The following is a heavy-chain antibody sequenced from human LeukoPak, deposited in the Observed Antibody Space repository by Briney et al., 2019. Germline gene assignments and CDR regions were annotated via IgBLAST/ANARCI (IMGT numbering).Heavy chain of an antibody. D-gene: IGHD1-26*01. J-gene: IGHJ4*02. CDR3: AKDRLPGRVSPFDY. V-gene: IGHV3-30*02. Sequence: SVKGRFTISRDNSKNTLYLQMNSLTTEDTAVYYCAKDRLPGRVSPFDYWGQGSLVTVSS.